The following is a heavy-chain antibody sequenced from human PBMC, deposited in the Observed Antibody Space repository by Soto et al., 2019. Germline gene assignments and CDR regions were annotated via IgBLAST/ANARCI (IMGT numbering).Heavy chain of an antibody. J-gene: IGHJ4*02. CDR2: SIPIFGTE. Sequence: QVQLVQSGAEVKKPGSSVKVSCKASGGTFSSYAISWVRQAPGQGLEWMGGSIPIFGTENYAQKFQGRVTIHAEESTSTAYMQLSSRRSEDTAVYYCARQQQQLLDYWGQGTLVTVSS. CDR1: GGTFSSYA. CDR3: ARQQQQLLDY. V-gene: IGHV1-69*12. D-gene: IGHD6-13*01.